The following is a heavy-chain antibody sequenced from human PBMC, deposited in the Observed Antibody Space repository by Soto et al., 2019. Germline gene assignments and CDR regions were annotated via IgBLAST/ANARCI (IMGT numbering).Heavy chain of an antibody. CDR1: GFTFSSYS. Sequence: GGSLRLSCAASGFTFSSYSMNWVRQAPGKGLEWVSYISSSSSTIYYADSVKGRFTISRDNAKNSLYLQMNSLRAEDTAVYYCARDLRAAGTLHYSDYWGQGTLVTVSS. CDR3: ARDLRAAGTLHYSDY. CDR2: ISSSSSTI. J-gene: IGHJ4*02. V-gene: IGHV3-48*01. D-gene: IGHD6-13*01.